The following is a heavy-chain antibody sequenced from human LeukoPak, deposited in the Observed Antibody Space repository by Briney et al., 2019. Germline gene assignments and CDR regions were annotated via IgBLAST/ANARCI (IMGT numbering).Heavy chain of an antibody. CDR3: ARMVRGVGIDY. J-gene: IGHJ4*02. D-gene: IGHD3-10*01. Sequence: PSKTLSLTCTVSGGSISSYYWSWIRQPPGKGLEWIGYIYYSGSTNYNPSLKSRVTISVDTSKNQFSLKLSSVTAADTAVYYCARMVRGVGIDYWGQGTLVTVSS. CDR1: GGSISSYY. CDR2: IYYSGST. V-gene: IGHV4-59*08.